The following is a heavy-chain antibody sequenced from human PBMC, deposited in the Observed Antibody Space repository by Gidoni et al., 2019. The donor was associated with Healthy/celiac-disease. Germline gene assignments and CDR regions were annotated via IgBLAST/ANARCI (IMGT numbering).Heavy chain of an antibody. CDR1: GFTFSSYA. J-gene: IGHJ4*02. D-gene: IGHD3-10*02. V-gene: IGHV3-30-3*01. CDR2: ISYDGSNK. Sequence: GFTFSSYAMHWVSQAPGKGLEWVAVISYDGSNKYYADSVKGRFTISRDNSKNTLYLQMNSLRAADTAVYYCARSSPFKDVGGVIYWGQGTLVTVSS. CDR3: ARSSPFKDVGGVIY.